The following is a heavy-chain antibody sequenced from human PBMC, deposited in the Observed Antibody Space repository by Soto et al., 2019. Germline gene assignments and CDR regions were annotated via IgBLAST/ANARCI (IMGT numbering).Heavy chain of an antibody. V-gene: IGHV3-23*01. D-gene: IGHD5-12*01. CDR2: ISGSGGST. CDR1: GFTFSSYA. CDR3: AKVKGGPRWLRVSRRFDP. J-gene: IGHJ5*02. Sequence: GGSLRLSCAASGFTFSSYAMSWVRQAPGKGLEWVSAISGSGGSTYYADSVKGRFTISRDNSKNTLYLQMNSLRAEDTAVYYCAKVKGGPRWLRVSRRFDPWGQGTLVTVSS.